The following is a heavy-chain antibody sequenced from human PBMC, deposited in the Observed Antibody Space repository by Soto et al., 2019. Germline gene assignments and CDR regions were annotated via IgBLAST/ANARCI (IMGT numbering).Heavy chain of an antibody. D-gene: IGHD1-26*01. CDR2: IFHGGST. J-gene: IGHJ4*02. V-gene: IGHV4-4*02. Sequence: QVQLQESGPGLVKPSGTLSLTCAVSGGSIRSNNWWSWVRQPPGKGLEWIGEIFHGGSTYYNPSLKTPVTISVDKSKNQFSLKLSSVTAADTAVYYCARVYSGSYSDYWGQGTLVTVSS. CDR3: ARVYSGSYSDY. CDR1: GGSIRSNNW.